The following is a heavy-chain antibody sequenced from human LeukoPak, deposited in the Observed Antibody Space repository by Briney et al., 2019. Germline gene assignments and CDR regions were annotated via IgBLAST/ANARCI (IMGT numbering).Heavy chain of an antibody. V-gene: IGHV3-23*01. Sequence: PGGSLRLSCAASGFTFSNFAMHWVRQAPGKGLEWVSAISPIGSRTYYADSVKGRFTISRDNSKNTLYLQMNSLRAGDTAIYYCAKASTVLKPIDSWGQGTLVTVSS. D-gene: IGHD1-14*01. CDR2: ISPIGSRT. CDR1: GFTFSNFA. J-gene: IGHJ4*02. CDR3: AKASTVLKPIDS.